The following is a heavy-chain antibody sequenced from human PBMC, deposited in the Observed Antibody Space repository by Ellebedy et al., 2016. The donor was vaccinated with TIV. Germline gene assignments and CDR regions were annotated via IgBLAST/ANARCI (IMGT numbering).Heavy chain of an antibody. D-gene: IGHD6-19*01. V-gene: IGHV1-46*04. CDR3: ARSRSSGWLHTPDY. Sequence: AASVKVSCKASGYTFTSYFIHWVRQAPGQGPEWMGIINPSTGSTTYAQKLQGRVTMTRDTSTSTVYMALSSLRSEDTAVYFCARSRSSGWLHTPDYWGQGTLVTVSS. CDR2: INPSTGST. J-gene: IGHJ4*02. CDR1: GYTFTSYF.